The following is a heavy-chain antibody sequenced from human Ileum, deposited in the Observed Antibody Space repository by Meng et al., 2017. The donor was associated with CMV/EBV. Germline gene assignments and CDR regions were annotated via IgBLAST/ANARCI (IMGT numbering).Heavy chain of an antibody. CDR2: IDPNTGGT. D-gene: IGHD6-6*01. J-gene: IGHJ4*02. V-gene: IGHV1-2*02. CDR3: ARRERISSGLEY. CDR1: GYTFTGNY. Sequence: QVQLGQCWAEVKKPGTLGKVSCKASGYTFTGNYISWVRQAPGQGLEWMGWIDPNTGGTKYIQKFQGRVTMTGDTSISTAYMELSGLRFDDTAVYYCARRERISSGLEYWGQGTLVTVSS.